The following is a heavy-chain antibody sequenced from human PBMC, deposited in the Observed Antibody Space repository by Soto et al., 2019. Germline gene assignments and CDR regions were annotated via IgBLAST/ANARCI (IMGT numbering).Heavy chain of an antibody. CDR3: ARGDYGDYVSGYYYYGMDV. CDR1: VGTFSSYA. V-gene: IGHV1-69*12. Sequence: QVQLVQSGAEVKKPGSSVKVSCKASVGTFSSYAISWVRQAPGQGLEWMGGIIPIFGTANYAQKFQGRVTSTADESTSTAYMELSSLRSEDTSVYYCARGDYGDYVSGYYYYGMDVWGQGTTVTVSS. CDR2: IIPIFGTA. J-gene: IGHJ6*02. D-gene: IGHD4-17*01.